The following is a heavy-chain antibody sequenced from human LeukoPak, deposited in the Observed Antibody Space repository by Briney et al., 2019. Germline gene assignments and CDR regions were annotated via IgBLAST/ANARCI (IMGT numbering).Heavy chain of an antibody. J-gene: IGHJ4*02. CDR2: IIPILGIA. CDR1: VGTFSSYV. D-gene: IGHD1-26*01. V-gene: IGHV1-69*04. Sequence: SVKVSCKASVGTFSSYVLSWVRQAPGQGLEWMGRIIPILGIANYAQKFQGRVTITADKSTSTAYMELSSVRSEDTAVYYCAREWELLPYFDYWGQGTLVTVSS. CDR3: AREWELLPYFDY.